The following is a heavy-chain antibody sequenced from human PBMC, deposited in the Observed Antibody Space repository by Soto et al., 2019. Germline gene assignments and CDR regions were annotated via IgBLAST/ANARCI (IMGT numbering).Heavy chain of an antibody. Sequence: QITLKESGPTLVKPTQTLTLTCTFSGFSVSTNGVGVGWIRQPPGRALEWLALLYWDDDKRYSPSLKSRLTISKGNSRNQVVLTMTNMDPVDTATYFCAHRGESVSPRPIECFDFWGQGTLVTVSS. V-gene: IGHV2-5*02. D-gene: IGHD2-8*01. J-gene: IGHJ4*02. CDR3: AHRGESVSPRPIECFDF. CDR1: GFSVSTNGVG. CDR2: LYWDDDK.